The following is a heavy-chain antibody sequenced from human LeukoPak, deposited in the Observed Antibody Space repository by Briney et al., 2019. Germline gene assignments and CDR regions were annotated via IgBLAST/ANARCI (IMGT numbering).Heavy chain of an antibody. CDR3: ARVINYDFWSGYYGLYFDY. Sequence: SETLSLTCTVSGYSISSGYYWGRIRQPPGKGLEWIGSIYHSGSTYYNPSLKSRVTISVDTSKNQFSLKLSSVTAADTAVYYCARVINYDFWSGYYGLYFDYWGQGTLVTVSS. V-gene: IGHV4-38-2*02. CDR2: IYHSGST. D-gene: IGHD3-3*01. CDR1: GYSISSGYY. J-gene: IGHJ4*02.